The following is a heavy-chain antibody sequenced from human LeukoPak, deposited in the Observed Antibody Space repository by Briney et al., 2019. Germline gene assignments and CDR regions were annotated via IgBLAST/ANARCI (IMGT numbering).Heavy chain of an antibody. D-gene: IGHD2-2*01. CDR1: GYTFTGYY. CDR2: INPNSGGT. V-gene: IGHV1-2*02. J-gene: IGHJ3*02. Sequence: GASVKVSCKASGYTFTGYYMHWVREVPGQGLEWMGWINPNSGGTNYAQKFQGRVTLTRDTSISTAYMELSRLRSDHTAVYYCARYCSSTSCPDRAFDIWGQGTMVTVSS. CDR3: ARYCSSTSCPDRAFDI.